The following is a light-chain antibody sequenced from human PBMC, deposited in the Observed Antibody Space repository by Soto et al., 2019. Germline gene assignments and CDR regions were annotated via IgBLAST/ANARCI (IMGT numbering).Light chain of an antibody. CDR2: DVS. J-gene: IGLJ1*01. CDR1: SSDVGGYNY. Sequence: QSALTQPASVSGSPGQSITISCTGTSSDVGGYNYFYWYQQQPGKVPKLMIYDVSNRPSGVSNRFSGSKSGNTARLTISGLQAEDEADYSGSSCTSGRTHQCVFGLGTKVNVL. V-gene: IGLV2-14*01. CDR3: SSCTSGRTHQCV.